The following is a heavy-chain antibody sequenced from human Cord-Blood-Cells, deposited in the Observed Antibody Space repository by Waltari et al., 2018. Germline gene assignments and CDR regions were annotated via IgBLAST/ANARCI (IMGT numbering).Heavy chain of an antibody. V-gene: IGHV3-74*01. D-gene: IGHD2-2*01. CDR2: INSDGSSI. Sequence: EVQLVESGGGLVQPGGSLRLSCAASGFTFSSHWMHWVRQAPGKGLVWVSRINSDGSSISYADSVKGRFTISRDNAKNTLYLQMNSLRAEDTVVYYCAREYQPSYYMDVWGKGTTVTVSS. J-gene: IGHJ6*03. CDR3: AREYQPSYYMDV. CDR1: GFTFSSHW.